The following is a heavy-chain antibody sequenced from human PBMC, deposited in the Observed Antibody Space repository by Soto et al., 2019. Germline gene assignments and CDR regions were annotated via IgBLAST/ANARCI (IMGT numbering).Heavy chain of an antibody. V-gene: IGHV3-15*01. CDR3: TTGLSNGYYNFDY. J-gene: IGHJ4*02. CDR1: GFTFSDSA. Sequence: PGGSLRLSCAASGFTFSDSAMHWVRQASGKGLEWVGRIKGEADGGTTDYAAPVKGRITISRDHSKDTLYLHMNSLKTEDTAVYYCTTGLSNGYYNFDYWGQGTPVTVSS. D-gene: IGHD3-22*01. CDR2: IKGEADGGTT.